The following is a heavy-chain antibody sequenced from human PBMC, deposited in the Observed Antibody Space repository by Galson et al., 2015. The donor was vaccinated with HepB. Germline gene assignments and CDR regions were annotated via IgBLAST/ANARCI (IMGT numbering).Heavy chain of an antibody. V-gene: IGHV3-23*01. CDR2: ISGHAEKI. J-gene: IGHJ4*02. CDR1: GFAFGSHT. CDR3: VKDSHYDFWQGSLFEL. Sequence: SLRLSCAASGFAFGSHTMIWVRQAPGRGLKCVSAISGHAEKIYYAESLKGRFTISRDNSKSTVYLQISGLRVDDTAVYYCVKDSHYDFWQGSLFELWGQGTPVTVAS. D-gene: IGHD3-3*01.